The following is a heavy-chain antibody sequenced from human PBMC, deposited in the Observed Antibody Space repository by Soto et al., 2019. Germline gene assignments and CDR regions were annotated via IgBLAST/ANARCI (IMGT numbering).Heavy chain of an antibody. J-gene: IGHJ4*02. V-gene: IGHV3-23*01. CDR1: EFSFDDYA. Sequence: EAQLLESGGDLVQPGGSLRLSCAASEFSFDDYAMSWVRQAPGKGLEWVSSITYTGVSTYYADSVKGRFTISRDNSKDTLYLQMNSRSAEDTAIYYCAKASVWYPYFDSWGQGTLVTVSS. CDR2: ITYTGVST. D-gene: IGHD6-13*01. CDR3: AKASVWYPYFDS.